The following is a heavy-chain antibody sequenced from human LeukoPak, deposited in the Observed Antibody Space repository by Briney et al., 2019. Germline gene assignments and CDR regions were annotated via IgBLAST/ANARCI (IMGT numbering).Heavy chain of an antibody. D-gene: IGHD1-14*01. CDR1: GFTFSDYY. CDR2: ISSSGRLM. Sequence: GGSLRLSCAASGFTFSDYYINWIRQAPGVGLEWVSHISSSGRLMQYADSVKGRFTITRDNAQNFMSLQMNSLKPEDTAVYYCARDTNNGLDVWGRGTTVTVSS. J-gene: IGHJ6*02. CDR3: ARDTNNGLDV. V-gene: IGHV3-11*01.